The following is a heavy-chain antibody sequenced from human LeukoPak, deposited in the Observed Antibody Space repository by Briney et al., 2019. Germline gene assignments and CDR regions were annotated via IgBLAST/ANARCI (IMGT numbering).Heavy chain of an antibody. CDR1: GYTFTSYD. CDR3: ASFPPPDGYNLGSDH. Sequence: ASVKVSCKASGYTFTSYDINWVRQATGQGLEWMGWMNPNSGNTGYAQKFQGRVTMTRNTSISTAYMELSSLRSEDTAVYYCASFPPPDGYNLGSDHWGQGTLVTVSS. CDR2: MNPNSGNT. V-gene: IGHV1-8*01. D-gene: IGHD5-24*01. J-gene: IGHJ4*02.